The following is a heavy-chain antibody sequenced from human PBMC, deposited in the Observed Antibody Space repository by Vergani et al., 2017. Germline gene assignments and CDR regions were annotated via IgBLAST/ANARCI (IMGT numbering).Heavy chain of an antibody. V-gene: IGHV3-33*01. Sequence: QVQLVESGGGVVQPGRSLRLSCAASGFRFSSYGMNWVRQAPGKGLEWVAVIWYDGSNKYYADSVKGRFTISRDNSKNTLYLQMNSLRGDDTAVYYCARETRDTPSSLDYWGQGTLVTVSS. J-gene: IGHJ4*02. D-gene: IGHD5-24*01. CDR3: ARETRDTPSSLDY. CDR1: GFRFSSYG. CDR2: IWYDGSNK.